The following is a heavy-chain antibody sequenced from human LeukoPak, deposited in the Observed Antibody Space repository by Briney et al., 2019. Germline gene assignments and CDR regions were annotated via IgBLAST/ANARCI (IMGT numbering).Heavy chain of an antibody. D-gene: IGHD6-13*01. CDR3: VKGRISEDGLDF. CDR1: GFTFSRSA. CDR2: ISSSGNT. Sequence: QPGGSLRLSCAASGFTFSRSAMTWVRQTPGKGLDWVSSISSSGNTYYADSVKGRSTISRDNSKNMLYLQMNSLRAEDTAVYYCVKGRISEDGLDFWGQGTLVTVSS. J-gene: IGHJ4*02. V-gene: IGHV3-23*01.